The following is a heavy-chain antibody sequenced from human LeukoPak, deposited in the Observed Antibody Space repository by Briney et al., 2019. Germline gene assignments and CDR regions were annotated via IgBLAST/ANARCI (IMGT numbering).Heavy chain of an antibody. CDR3: ARDEGYCSGGSCYSGIPTALSYYYYGMDV. V-gene: IGHV1-18*01. D-gene: IGHD2-15*01. Sequence: ASVKVSCKASGYTFTSYGISWVRQAPGQGLEGMRGISAYNGNTNYTQKLQGRVTMTTDTSTSTAYMELRSLRSDDTAVYYCARDEGYCSGGSCYSGIPTALSYYYYGMDVWGQGTTVTVSS. CDR2: ISAYNGNT. J-gene: IGHJ6*02. CDR1: GYTFTSYG.